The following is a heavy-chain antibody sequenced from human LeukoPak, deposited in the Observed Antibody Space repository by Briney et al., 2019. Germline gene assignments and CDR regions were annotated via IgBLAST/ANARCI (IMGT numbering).Heavy chain of an antibody. J-gene: IGHJ4*02. D-gene: IGHD3-22*01. V-gene: IGHV5-51*01. CDR2: IYPGDSDT. Sequence: GESLKISCKGSGYSFTSYWIGWVRQMPGKGLEWMGIIYPGDSDTRYSPSFQGQVTISADKSISTAYLQWSSLKASDTAMYYCARANRGYYDSSGYYPSFDCWGQGTLVTVSS. CDR3: ARANRGYYDSSGYYPSFDC. CDR1: GYSFTSYW.